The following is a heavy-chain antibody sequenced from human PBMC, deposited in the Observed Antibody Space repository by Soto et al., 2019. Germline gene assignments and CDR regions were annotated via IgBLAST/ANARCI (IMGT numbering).Heavy chain of an antibody. J-gene: IGHJ3*02. Sequence: QVQLQESGPGLVKPSETLSLTCTVSGGSISSYYWSWIRQPPGKGLEWIGYIYYSGSTNYNPSLKSRVTISVDTSKNQFSLKLSSVTAADTAVYYCAGHSGYDRGPFDAFDIWGQGTMVTVSS. V-gene: IGHV4-59*01. D-gene: IGHD5-12*01. CDR2: IYYSGST. CDR1: GGSISSYY. CDR3: AGHSGYDRGPFDAFDI.